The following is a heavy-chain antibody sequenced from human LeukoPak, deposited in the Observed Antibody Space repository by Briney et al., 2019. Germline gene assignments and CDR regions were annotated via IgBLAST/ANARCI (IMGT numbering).Heavy chain of an antibody. J-gene: IGHJ5*02. D-gene: IGHD1-26*01. V-gene: IGHV3-73*01. CDR1: GFTFSDSS. Sequence: AGGSLKLSCAASGFTFSDSSIHWVRQASGKGLEWIGLMEKELNGYATAYAASVRGRFTISRDDSQNTAYLQMDSLTTEDTALYYCTRDSGTYNWLDPWGQGTLVTVSS. CDR3: TRDSGTYNWLDP. CDR2: MEKELNGYAT.